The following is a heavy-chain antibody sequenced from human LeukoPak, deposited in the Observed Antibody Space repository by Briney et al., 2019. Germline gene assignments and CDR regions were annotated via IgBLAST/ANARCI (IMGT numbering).Heavy chain of an antibody. CDR2: FNPNSVGT. V-gene: IGHV1-2*02. Sequence: ASVKVSCKTFGYTFTYYYLHWVRQAPGQGLEWMGGFNPNSVGTNSAQKFQGRVTMTSDTSITTAYMELTSLTSDDTAVYYCAREAPGSGNFDLWGQGTLVTVSS. J-gene: IGHJ4*02. CDR1: GYTFTYYY. CDR3: AREAPGSGNFDL. D-gene: IGHD3-10*01.